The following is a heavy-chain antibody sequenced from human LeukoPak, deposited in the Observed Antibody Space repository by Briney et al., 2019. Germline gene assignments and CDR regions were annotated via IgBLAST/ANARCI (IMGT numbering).Heavy chain of an antibody. D-gene: IGHD6-19*01. CDR2: IYYSGST. CDR1: GGSISSYY. J-gene: IGHJ4*02. V-gene: IGHV4-59*12. CDR3: ARAKVAGRYADY. Sequence: PSETLSLTCTVSGGSISSYYWSWIRQPPGKGLEWIGYIYYSGSTNYNPSLKSRVTMSVDTSKNQFSLKLSSVTAADTAVYYCARAKVAGRYADYWGQGTLVTVSS.